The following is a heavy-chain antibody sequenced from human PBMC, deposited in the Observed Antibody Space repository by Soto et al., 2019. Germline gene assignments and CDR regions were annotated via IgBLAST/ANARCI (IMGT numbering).Heavy chain of an antibody. D-gene: IGHD3-3*01. V-gene: IGHV1-18*01. J-gene: IGHJ3*02. Sequence: ASVKVSCKASGYTFTSYGISWVRQAPGQGLEWMGWISAYNGNTNYAQKLQGRVTMTTDTSTSTAYMELRSLRSDDTAVYYCARGRYLDFWXGYFSVDMWGQGRMLTV. CDR3: ARGRYLDFWXGYFSVDM. CDR1: GYTFTSYG. CDR2: ISAYNGNT.